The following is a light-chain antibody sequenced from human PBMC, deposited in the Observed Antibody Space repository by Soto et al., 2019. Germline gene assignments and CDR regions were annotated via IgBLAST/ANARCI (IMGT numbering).Light chain of an antibody. V-gene: IGKV3-15*01. J-gene: IGKJ2*01. CDR3: QQYNNWPPMYT. CDR1: QSVSSN. CDR2: GAS. Sequence: EIVMTQSPATLSVSPGERATLSCRASQSVSSNLAWYQQKPGQAPRLLIYGASTRATGIPARFSGSGSETEFTLTFSSLQSEDFAVYYCQQYNNWPPMYTFGQGTKLEIK.